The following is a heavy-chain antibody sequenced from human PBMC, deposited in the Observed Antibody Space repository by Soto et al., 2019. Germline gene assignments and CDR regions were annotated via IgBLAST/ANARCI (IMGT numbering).Heavy chain of an antibody. CDR1: GFTFSSYA. Sequence: HPGGSLRLSCSASGFTFSSYALHWVRQAPGKGLESVSLITSNGGTTYYGDSVKGRFTISRDNSKNMLYLQMSSLRTEDTAVYYCVKDRADLEGFDYWGQGTLVTVSS. V-gene: IGHV3-64D*06. CDR3: VKDRADLEGFDY. CDR2: ITSNGGTT. D-gene: IGHD1-1*01. J-gene: IGHJ4*02.